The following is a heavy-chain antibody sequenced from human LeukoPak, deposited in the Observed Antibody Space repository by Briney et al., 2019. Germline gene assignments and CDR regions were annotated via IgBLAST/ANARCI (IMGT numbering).Heavy chain of an antibody. Sequence: ASVKVSCKASGYTFTSYAMHWVRQAPGQRLEWMGWINAGNGNTKYSQKFQERVTITRDMSTSTAYMELSSLRSEDTAVYYCAAQLYYYDSSGYYYSPFDYWGQGTLVTVSS. J-gene: IGHJ4*02. CDR3: AAQLYYYDSSGYYYSPFDY. D-gene: IGHD3-22*01. V-gene: IGHV1-3*01. CDR2: INAGNGNT. CDR1: GYTFTSYA.